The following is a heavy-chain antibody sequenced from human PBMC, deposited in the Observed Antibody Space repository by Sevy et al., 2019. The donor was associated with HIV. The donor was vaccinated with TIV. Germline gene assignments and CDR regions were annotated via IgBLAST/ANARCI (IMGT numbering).Heavy chain of an antibody. J-gene: IGHJ4*02. CDR3: TRGYYYDSSGYSDY. D-gene: IGHD3-22*01. CDR2: IRSKDYGGAT. CDR1: GFTSGDYA. Sequence: GGSLRLSCTGSGFTSGDYAMSWFRQAPGMGLEWVGFIRSKDYGGATENAASVKGRFTISRDDSKSIADLQMNSLKTEDTAVYYCTRGYYYDSSGYSDYWGQGTLVTVSS. V-gene: IGHV3-49*03.